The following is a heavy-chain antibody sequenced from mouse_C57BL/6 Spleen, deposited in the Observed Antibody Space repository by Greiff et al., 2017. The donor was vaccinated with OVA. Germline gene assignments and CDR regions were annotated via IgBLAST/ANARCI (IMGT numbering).Heavy chain of an antibody. V-gene: IGHV1-42*01. J-gene: IGHJ2*01. CDR1: GYSFTGYY. D-gene: IGHD2-3*01. Sequence: VQLQQSGPELVKPGASVKISCKASGYSFTGYYMNWVKQSPEKSLEWIGEINPSTGGTTYNQKFKAKATLTVDKSSSTAYMQLKSLTSEDSAVYYCARSGDGYLFDYWGQGTTLTVSS. CDR2: INPSTGGT. CDR3: ARSGDGYLFDY.